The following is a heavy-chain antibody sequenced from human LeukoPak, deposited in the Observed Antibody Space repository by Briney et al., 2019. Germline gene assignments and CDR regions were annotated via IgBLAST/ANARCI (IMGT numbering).Heavy chain of an antibody. CDR3: ARKRPNYFDY. J-gene: IGHJ4*02. Sequence: AGGSLRLSCVASGYTFSHYWMSWVRQTPGKGPEWVANINLDGSQKYYVDSVKGRFTISRDNAENSLYLQMNSLRAEDTALYYCARKRPNYFDYWGQGTLVTVSS. V-gene: IGHV3-7*01. CDR2: INLDGSQK. CDR1: GYTFSHYW.